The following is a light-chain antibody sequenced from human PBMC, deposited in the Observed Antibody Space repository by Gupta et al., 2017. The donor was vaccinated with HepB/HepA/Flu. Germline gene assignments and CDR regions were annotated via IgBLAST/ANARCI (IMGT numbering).Light chain of an antibody. Sequence: YELTQPLSVSVSPGQTATIPCSGDKLEDKYVCWYQQKPGQTPVLVIYQYSKRPSGIPERFSGSNSGNTATLTISGTQAMDEADYYCQAWDSSTVVVFGGGTKLTVL. CDR3: QAWDSSTVVV. CDR2: QYS. J-gene: IGLJ2*01. CDR1: KLEDKY. V-gene: IGLV3-1*01.